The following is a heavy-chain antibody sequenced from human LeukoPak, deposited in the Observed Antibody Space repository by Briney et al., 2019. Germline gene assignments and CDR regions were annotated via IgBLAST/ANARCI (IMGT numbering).Heavy chain of an antibody. V-gene: IGHV4-34*01. Sequence: PSETLSLTCAVYGGSFSGYYWSWIRQPPGKGLEWIGEINHSGSTNYNPSLKSRVTISVDTSKSQFSLKLSSVTAADTAVYYCARRPYYYDSSGYVLSREFDYWGQGTLVTVSS. CDR2: INHSGST. D-gene: IGHD3-22*01. J-gene: IGHJ4*02. CDR3: ARRPYYYDSSGYVLSREFDY. CDR1: GGSFSGYY.